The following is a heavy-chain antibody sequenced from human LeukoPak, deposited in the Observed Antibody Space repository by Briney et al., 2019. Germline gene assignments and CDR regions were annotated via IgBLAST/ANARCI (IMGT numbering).Heavy chain of an antibody. V-gene: IGHV1-2*04. CDR1: GYTFTGYY. CDR3: ARESHIVATTYFDY. Sequence: ASVKVSCKASGYTFTGYYMHWVRQAPGQGLEWMGWINPNSGGTNYAQKFQGWVTMTRDTSISTAYMELSRLRSDDTAVNYCARESHIVATTYFDYWGQGTLVTVSS. D-gene: IGHD5-12*01. J-gene: IGHJ4*02. CDR2: INPNSGGT.